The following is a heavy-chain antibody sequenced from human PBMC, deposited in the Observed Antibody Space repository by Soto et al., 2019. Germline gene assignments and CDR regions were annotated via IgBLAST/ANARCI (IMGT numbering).Heavy chain of an antibody. J-gene: IGHJ4*02. CDR2: IYSGGST. V-gene: IGHV3-66*01. CDR3: AGPGEQHRY. CDR1: GFTVSSNH. Sequence: EVQLVESGGGLVQPGGSLRLSCAASGFTVSSNHMSWVRQAPGKGLEWVSLIYSGGSTYYADSVKGRFTFSRDNSQNTLYLQMDSLRAEDTAVYYCAGPGEQHRYWGQGTLVTVSA. D-gene: IGHD3-16*01.